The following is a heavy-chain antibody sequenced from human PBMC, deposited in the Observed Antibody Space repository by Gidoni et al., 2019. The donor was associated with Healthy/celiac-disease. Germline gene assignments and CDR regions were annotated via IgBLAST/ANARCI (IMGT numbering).Heavy chain of an antibody. CDR2: IKQDGSEK. D-gene: IGHD2-2*01. J-gene: IGHJ2*01. CDR1: GFTFSSYW. CDR3: AREDIVVVPAAMSVGADL. Sequence: EVQLVESGGGLVQPGGSLRLSCAASGFTFSSYWMSWVRQAPGKGLEWVANIKQDGSEKYYVDSVKGRFTISRDNAKNSLYLQMNSLRAEDTAVYYCAREDIVVVPAAMSVGADLWGRGTLVTVSS. V-gene: IGHV3-7*01.